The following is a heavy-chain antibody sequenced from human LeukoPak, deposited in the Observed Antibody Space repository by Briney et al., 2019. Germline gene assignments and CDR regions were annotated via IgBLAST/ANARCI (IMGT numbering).Heavy chain of an antibody. J-gene: IGHJ4*02. V-gene: IGHV4-30-4*07. CDR2: IHDSGST. Sequence: SETLSLTCAISDDSISSGGYSWSWIRQPPGTGLEWIGYIHDSGSTYYNPSLKSRVTISVDTSKNQFSLKLNSVTAADTALYYCTRDRGIMLTFGGVIAKGAHYWGQGTLVTVSS. D-gene: IGHD3-16*02. CDR3: TRDRGIMLTFGGVIAKGAHY. CDR1: DDSISSGGYS.